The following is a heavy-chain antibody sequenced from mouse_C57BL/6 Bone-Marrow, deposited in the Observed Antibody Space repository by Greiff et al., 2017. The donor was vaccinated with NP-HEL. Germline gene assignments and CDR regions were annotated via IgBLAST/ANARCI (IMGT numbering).Heavy chain of an antibody. D-gene: IGHD1-1*01. V-gene: IGHV5-6*01. CDR3: ASDYYLYAMDY. CDR1: GFTFSSYG. CDR2: ISSGGSYT. Sequence: EVMLVESGGDLVKPGGSLKLSCAASGFTFSSYGMSWVRQTPDKRLEWVATISSGGSYTYYPDSVKGRFTISRDNAKNTLYLQMSSLKSEDTAMYYCASDYYLYAMDYWGQGTSVTVSS. J-gene: IGHJ4*01.